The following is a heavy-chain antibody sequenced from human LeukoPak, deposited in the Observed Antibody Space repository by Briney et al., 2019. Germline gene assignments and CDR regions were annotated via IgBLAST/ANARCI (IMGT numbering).Heavy chain of an antibody. CDR1: GVNFSDYN. CDR3: ARDPFCSSSTGCYFEDWFDP. V-gene: IGHV3-20*03. CDR2: ITCNGDKT. Sequence: GGSLRPSSAPSGVNFSDYNMSWGREVPGKRVEWVSHITCNGDKTGYADSVRGGFAISRDNTKKSLYLQMSSLRAEDTALYYCARDPFCSSSTGCYFEDWFDPWGPGTLVTVSS. D-gene: IGHD2-2*01. J-gene: IGHJ5*02.